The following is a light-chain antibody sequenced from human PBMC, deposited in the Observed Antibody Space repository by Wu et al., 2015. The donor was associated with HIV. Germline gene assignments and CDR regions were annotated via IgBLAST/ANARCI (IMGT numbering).Light chain of an antibody. J-gene: IGKJ1*01. CDR3: QHYYTTVGT. CDR2: AAS. CDR1: QGIGIS. V-gene: IGKV1-NL1*01. Sequence: DVQMTQSPSSLSASVGDRVSIACRASQGIGISLAWYQQKPGKAPKLLVYAASTLANGVPSRFSASGSGTDFTLTISSLQPGDFATYYCQHYYTTVGTFGQGTKGGNQT.